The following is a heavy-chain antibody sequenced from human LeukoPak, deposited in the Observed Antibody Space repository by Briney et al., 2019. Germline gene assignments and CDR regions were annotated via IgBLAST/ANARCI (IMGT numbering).Heavy chain of an antibody. CDR2: IYYSGSA. D-gene: IGHD3-10*01. CDR3: ARCRYGSGTYYFYYYGMDV. Sequence: PSETLSLTCTVSGGSISAYYWTWIRQPPGKGLEWIGYIYYSGSASYNSSLKSRVTISIDTSKNQFSLQLSSVAAADTAVYYCARCRYGSGTYYFYYYGMDVWGQGTTVTVSS. J-gene: IGHJ6*02. CDR1: GGSISAYY. V-gene: IGHV4-59*01.